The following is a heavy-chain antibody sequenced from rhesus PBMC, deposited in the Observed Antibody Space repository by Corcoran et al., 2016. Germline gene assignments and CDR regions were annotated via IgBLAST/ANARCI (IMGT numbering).Heavy chain of an antibody. Sequence: QVTLKASGPALVKPTQTLTLTCTFSGFSISTTGTGVGWIRQPPGKALEWLENIYWNDSKYYSTSLKSRLTISKDTSKNQVVLTMTNMDPVDTATYYCARVVNNYDDAFDFWGQGLRVTVSS. CDR2: IYWNDSK. CDR1: GFSISTTGTG. V-gene: IGHV2-95*01. J-gene: IGHJ3*01. CDR3: ARVVNNYDDAFDF. D-gene: IGHD4-11*01.